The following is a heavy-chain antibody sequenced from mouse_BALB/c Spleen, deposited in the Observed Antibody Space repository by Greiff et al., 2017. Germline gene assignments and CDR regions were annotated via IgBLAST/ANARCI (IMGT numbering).Heavy chain of an antibody. CDR3: ARSPLYGSYPPFAY. CDR2: IDTSDSYT. D-gene: IGHD1-1*01. CDR1: GYTFTDYW. Sequence: VQLQQPGAELVMPGASVKMSCKASGYTFTDYWMHWVKQRPGQGLEWIGAIDTSDSYTSYNQKFKGKATLTVDESSSTAYMQLSSLTSEDSAVYYCARSPLYGSYPPFAYWGQGTLVTVSA. V-gene: IGHV1-69*01. J-gene: IGHJ3*01.